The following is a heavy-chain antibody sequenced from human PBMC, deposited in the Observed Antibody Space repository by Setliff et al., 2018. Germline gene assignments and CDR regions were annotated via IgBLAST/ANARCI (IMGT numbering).Heavy chain of an antibody. D-gene: IGHD4-17*01. J-gene: IGHJ4*02. CDR2: INPNSGGT. CDR1: GYTFTGYY. V-gene: IGHV1-2*06. CDR3: ARDWRDYGAMGY. Sequence: ASVKVSCKASGYTFTGYYMHWVRQAPGQGLEWMGRINPNSGGTNYAQKFQGRVTMTWDTSISTAYMELSRLRSDDTAVYYCARDWRDYGAMGYWGQGTLVTVSS.